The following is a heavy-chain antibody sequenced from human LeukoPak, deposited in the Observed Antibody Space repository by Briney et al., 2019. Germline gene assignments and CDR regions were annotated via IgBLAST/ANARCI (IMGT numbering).Heavy chain of an antibody. V-gene: IGHV1-2*02. Sequence: GASVKVSCKASGYTFTGYYMHWVRQAPGQGLEWMGWINPNSGGTNYAQKFQGRVTMTRDTSISTAYMELRSLRSDDTAVYYCAREGITPRGYFDYWGQGTLVTVSS. J-gene: IGHJ4*02. CDR2: INPNSGGT. CDR3: AREGITPRGYFDY. CDR1: GYTFTGYY. D-gene: IGHD5-24*01.